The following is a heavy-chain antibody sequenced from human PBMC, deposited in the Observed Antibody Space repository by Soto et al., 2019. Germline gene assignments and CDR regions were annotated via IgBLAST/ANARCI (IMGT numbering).Heavy chain of an antibody. D-gene: IGHD6-13*01. Sequence: EVQLLESGGGLVQPGGSLRLSCAASGFTFSTYTMTWLRQAPGKGLEWVSSISGSGGHTYYAESVKGRLIVSRDSSKNMLFLQMNSLRAEDTAVYYCAKDGSYSSSWPYYFDNWGQGTLVTVSS. CDR1: GFTFSTYT. J-gene: IGHJ4*02. CDR2: ISGSGGHT. CDR3: AKDGSYSSSWPYYFDN. V-gene: IGHV3-23*01.